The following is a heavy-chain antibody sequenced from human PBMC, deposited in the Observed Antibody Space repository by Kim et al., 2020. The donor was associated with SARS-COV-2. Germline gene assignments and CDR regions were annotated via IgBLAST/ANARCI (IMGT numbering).Heavy chain of an antibody. CDR2: IKSKTDGGTT. Sequence: GGSLRLSCAASGFTFSNAWMSWVRQAPGKGLEWVGRIKSKTDGGTTDYAAPVKGRFTISRDDSKNTLYLQMNSLKTEDTAVYYCTAGSDYSDSSGYYYLFDAFDIWGQGTMVTVSS. CDR3: TAGSDYSDSSGYYYLFDAFDI. V-gene: IGHV3-15*01. D-gene: IGHD3-22*01. CDR1: GFTFSNAW. J-gene: IGHJ3*02.